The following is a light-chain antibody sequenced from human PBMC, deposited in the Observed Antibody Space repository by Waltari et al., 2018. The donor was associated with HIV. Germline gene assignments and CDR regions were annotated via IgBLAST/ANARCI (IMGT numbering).Light chain of an antibody. CDR1: SGSVSTSYS. CDR2: STN. Sequence: QAVVTQEPSFSVSPGGTVTLTCGLSSGSVSTSYSPSWYQQTPGQAPRTLIYSTNTRSSGVPDRFSGSILGNQAALTITVAQADDESDYYCVLYMGSGIWVFGGGTKVTVL. CDR3: VLYMGSGIWV. J-gene: IGLJ3*02. V-gene: IGLV8-61*01.